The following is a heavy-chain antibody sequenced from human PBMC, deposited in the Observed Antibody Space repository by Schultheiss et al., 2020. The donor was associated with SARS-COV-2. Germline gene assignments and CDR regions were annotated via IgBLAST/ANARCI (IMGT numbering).Heavy chain of an antibody. CDR2: ISGRGGST. V-gene: IGHV3-23*01. CDR1: GFTFRSYA. D-gene: IGHD2/OR15-2a*01. CDR3: APNSLNPLQY. Sequence: GGSLRLSCAASGFTFRSYAMSWVRQAPGKGLEWVSGISGRGGSTYCADSVKGRFTISRDNSKNTLYLQMSSLRAEDTAVYFCAPNSLNPLQYWGQGTLVTVAS. J-gene: IGHJ4*02.